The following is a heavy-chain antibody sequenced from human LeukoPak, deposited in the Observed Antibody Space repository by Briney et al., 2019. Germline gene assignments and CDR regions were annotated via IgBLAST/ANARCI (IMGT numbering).Heavy chain of an antibody. CDR2: ISAYNGNT. CDR1: GYTFTSYG. CDR3: ARERHYSSSWYYFDY. D-gene: IGHD6-13*01. Sequence: ASVKVSCKASGYTFTSYGISWVRQAPGQGLEWMGWISAYNGNTNYAQKLQGRATMTTDTSTSTAYMELRSLRSDDTAVYYCARERHYSSSWYYFDYWGQGTLVTVSS. J-gene: IGHJ4*02. V-gene: IGHV1-18*01.